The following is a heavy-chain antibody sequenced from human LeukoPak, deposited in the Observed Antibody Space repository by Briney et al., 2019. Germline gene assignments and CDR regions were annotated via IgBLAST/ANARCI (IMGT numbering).Heavy chain of an antibody. V-gene: IGHV3-20*04. D-gene: IGHD2-2*01. CDR3: ARVYQLPYYYYYYYMDV. CDR2: INWNGGST. Sequence: GGTLRLSCAASGFTFSTYGMTWVRQAPGKGLEWVSGINWNGGSTGYADSVKGRFTISRDNAKNSLYLQMNSLRAEDTALYYCARVYQLPYYYYYYYMDVWGKGTTVTVSS. CDR1: GFTFSTYG. J-gene: IGHJ6*03.